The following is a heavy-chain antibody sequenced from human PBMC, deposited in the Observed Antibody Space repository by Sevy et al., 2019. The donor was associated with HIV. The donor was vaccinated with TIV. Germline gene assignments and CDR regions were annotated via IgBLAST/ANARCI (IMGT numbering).Heavy chain of an antibody. CDR1: GFSLNNYW. V-gene: IGHV3-7*01. J-gene: IGHJ4*02. CDR2: INQNGSVK. Sequence: GGSLRLSCAASGFSLNNYWMNWVRQAPGKGLEWVAIINQNGSVKYYVDSVRGRFTISRDNARNLVSLQMNNLRAEDTALYYCVRAIASDGSFWGQGTLVTVSS. CDR3: VRAIASDGSF. D-gene: IGHD6-13*01.